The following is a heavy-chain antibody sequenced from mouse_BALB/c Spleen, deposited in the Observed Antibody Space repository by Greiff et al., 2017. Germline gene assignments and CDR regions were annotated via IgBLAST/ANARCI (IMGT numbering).Heavy chain of an antibody. CDR3: ARTITTATWGFAY. Sequence: QVQLQQSGPELVKPGASVKISCKASGYAFSSSWMNWVKQRPGQGLEWIGRIYPGDGDTNYNGKFKGKATLTADKSSSTAYMQLSSLTSVDSAVYFCARTITTATWGFAYWGQGTLVTVSA. D-gene: IGHD1-2*01. CDR1: GYAFSSSW. CDR2: IYPGDGDT. V-gene: IGHV1-82*01. J-gene: IGHJ3*01.